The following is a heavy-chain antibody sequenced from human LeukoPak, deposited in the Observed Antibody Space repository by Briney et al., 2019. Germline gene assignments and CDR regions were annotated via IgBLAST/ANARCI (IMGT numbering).Heavy chain of an antibody. CDR3: ARERSLSSDY. Sequence: SETLSLTCTVSGGSVSSGGYYWSWIRQPPGKGLEWIGYIYYSGSTNYNPSLKSRVTISVDTSKNQFSLKLSSVTAADTAVYYCARERSLSSDYWGQGILVTVSP. D-gene: IGHD5-24*01. CDR1: GGSVSSGGYY. V-gene: IGHV4-61*08. CDR2: IYYSGST. J-gene: IGHJ4*02.